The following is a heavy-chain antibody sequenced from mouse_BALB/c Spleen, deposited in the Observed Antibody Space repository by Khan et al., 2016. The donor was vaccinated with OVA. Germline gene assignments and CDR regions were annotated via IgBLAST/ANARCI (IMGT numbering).Heavy chain of an antibody. Sequence: QVQLKESGPGLVAPSQSLSITCTISGFSLTNYGVHWVRQPPGKGLEWLGVIWSDGSTTYNSALKSRLSISKDNSKGQVLLKRNSLQTDDTAMYYCARQPYYHYYIMDYWGQGTSVTVSA. CDR1: GFSLTNYG. J-gene: IGHJ4*01. CDR2: IWSDGST. V-gene: IGHV2-6-1*01. D-gene: IGHD2-10*01. CDR3: ARQPYYHYYIMDY.